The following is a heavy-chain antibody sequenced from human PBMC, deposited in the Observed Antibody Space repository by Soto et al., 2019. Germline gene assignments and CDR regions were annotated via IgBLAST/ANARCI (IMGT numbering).Heavy chain of an antibody. D-gene: IGHD3-22*01. J-gene: IGHJ4*02. CDR2: IYYSGST. CDR3: ATLTSDSSGYLDY. V-gene: IGHV4-59*01. CDR1: GCSIISYY. Sequence: KLRATLALTCTVSGCSIISYYWSWIRQPPGKGLEWIGYIYYSGSTNYNPSLKSRVTISVDTSKNQFSLKLSSVTAADTAVYYCATLTSDSSGYLDYWGQGTLVTVSS.